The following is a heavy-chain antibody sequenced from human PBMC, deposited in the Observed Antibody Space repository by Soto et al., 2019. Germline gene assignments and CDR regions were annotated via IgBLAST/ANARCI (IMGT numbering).Heavy chain of an antibody. J-gene: IGHJ5*02. CDR1: GFTFSNYW. V-gene: IGHV3-7*01. Sequence: DVPLVESGGGLVQPGGSLRLSCAASGFTFSNYWMSWVRQVPGKGLEWVANIGLDGSEKFYVDSVKGRFTISRDNAKNSLYLQMSSRGGEDTAVYYCVNWGATTAFGRSPWGQGTLVTVSS. CDR2: IGLDGSEK. CDR3: VNWGATTAFGRSP. D-gene: IGHD4-17*01.